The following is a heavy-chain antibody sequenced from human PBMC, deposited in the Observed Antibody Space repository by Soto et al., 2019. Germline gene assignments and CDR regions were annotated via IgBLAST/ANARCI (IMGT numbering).Heavy chain of an antibody. CDR3: AKLYYSDFDYFDY. Sequence: LRLSCAASGFTFSSSGMSWVRQAPGKGLEWVSTISGSGGTTYYADSVKGRFTISRDNSKNTVYMQMNSLRAEDTALYYCAKLYYSDFDYFDYWGQGTLVTVSS. V-gene: IGHV3-23*01. CDR2: ISGSGGTT. D-gene: IGHD4-17*01. J-gene: IGHJ4*02. CDR1: GFTFSSSG.